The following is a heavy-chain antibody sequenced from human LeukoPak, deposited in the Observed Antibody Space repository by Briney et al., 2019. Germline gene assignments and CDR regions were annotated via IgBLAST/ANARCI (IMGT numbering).Heavy chain of an antibody. Sequence: GGSLRLSSAASGFTFSNYWMHWVRQAPGKGLGWVSCINTDGTTTKSAGSVKGRFNISRDNARNTLFLQMNSLRAEDRAVYYCVRSAAVTFDPWGQGTLVTVSS. V-gene: IGHV3-74*03. D-gene: IGHD6-25*01. J-gene: IGHJ5*02. CDR1: GFTFSNYW. CDR3: VRSAAVTFDP. CDR2: INTDGTTT.